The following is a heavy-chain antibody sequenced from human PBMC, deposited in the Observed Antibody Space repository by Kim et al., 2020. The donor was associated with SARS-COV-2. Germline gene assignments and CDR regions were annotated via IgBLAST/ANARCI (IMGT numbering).Heavy chain of an antibody. CDR2: INTNSGNP. CDR3: ARDAFVRGDSFY. V-gene: IGHV7-4-1*02. D-gene: IGHD3-10*02. J-gene: IGHJ4*02. Sequence: ASVKVSCKASGYTFTTYAINWVRQAPGQGLEWMGWINTNSGNPTYAQAFTGRIVFSLDAPGSTAYLQINNLKSEDTAVYYCARDAFVRGDSFYWGQGTLVSVSS. CDR1: GYTFTTYA.